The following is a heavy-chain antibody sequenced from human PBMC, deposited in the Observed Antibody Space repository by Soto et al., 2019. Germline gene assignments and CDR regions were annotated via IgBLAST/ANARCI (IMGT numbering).Heavy chain of an antibody. J-gene: IGHJ6*02. CDR1: GFTFSSYS. CDR2: ISSSSSYI. CDR3: ARDLRFLEWLSDPYYYYGMDV. Sequence: GGSLRLSCAASGFTFSSYSMNWVRQAPGKGLEWVSSISSSSSYIYYADSVKGRFTISRDNAKNSLYLQMNSLRAEDTAVYYCARDLRFLEWLSDPYYYYGMDVWGQGTTVTVSS. V-gene: IGHV3-21*01. D-gene: IGHD3-3*01.